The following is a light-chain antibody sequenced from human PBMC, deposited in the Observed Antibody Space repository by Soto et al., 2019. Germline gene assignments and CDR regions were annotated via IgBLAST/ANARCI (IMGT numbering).Light chain of an antibody. V-gene: IGKV1-5*03. Sequence: DIQMTQSPSTLSASVGDRVTITCRASQIINSWLAWYQQKPGKAPKVLIYKASSLESGVPSRFSGSGSGTEFTLTISSLQPDDFANYYGQQYNSYPLTFGGGTKVEIK. CDR2: KAS. CDR1: QIINSW. CDR3: QQYNSYPLT. J-gene: IGKJ4*01.